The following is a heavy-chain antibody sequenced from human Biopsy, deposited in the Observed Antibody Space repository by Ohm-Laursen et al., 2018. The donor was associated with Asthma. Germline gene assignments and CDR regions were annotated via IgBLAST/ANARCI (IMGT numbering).Heavy chain of an antibody. J-gene: IGHJ6*02. CDR1: GGSMTPTSHY. CDR2: ISYGGKT. V-gene: IGHV4-39*01. CDR3: ARRITIFGVVQKDHGMDA. D-gene: IGHD3-3*01. Sequence: SDTLSLTCTVSGGSMTPTSHYWDWIRQAQGKGLEWIGYISYGGKTSYNPSLKNRVTISRDTSKNKFSLRLTSVTTADTAVYFCARRITIFGVVQKDHGMDAWGQGTTVIVSS.